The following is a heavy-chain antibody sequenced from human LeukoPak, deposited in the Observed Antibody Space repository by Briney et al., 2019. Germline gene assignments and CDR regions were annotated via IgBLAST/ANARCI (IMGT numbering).Heavy chain of an antibody. J-gene: IGHJ4*02. Sequence: GGSLRLSCAASGFTFSTYAMSWVRQAPGEGLEWVSTITSGENTYYADSVKGRFTISRDNSKNTLYLQMNSLRAEDTAVYYCAKRLSSSSTWYYFDYWGQGTLVTVSS. D-gene: IGHD6-13*01. V-gene: IGHV3-23*01. CDR1: GFTFSTYA. CDR3: AKRLSSSSTWYYFDY. CDR2: ITSGENT.